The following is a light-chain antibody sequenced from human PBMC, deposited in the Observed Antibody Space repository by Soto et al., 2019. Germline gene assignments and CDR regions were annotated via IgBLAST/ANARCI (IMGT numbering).Light chain of an antibody. CDR3: QQRRYWPVT. CDR2: DAS. Sequence: EIVLTQSPAILSMSPGERATLSCRASQSVSSYFAWYQQKPGQAPSLLIYDASNRATGVPARFSGSGSGTDFTLTIRSLEPEDFAVYYCQQRRYWPVTFGQGTKVEIK. J-gene: IGKJ1*01. V-gene: IGKV3-11*01. CDR1: QSVSSY.